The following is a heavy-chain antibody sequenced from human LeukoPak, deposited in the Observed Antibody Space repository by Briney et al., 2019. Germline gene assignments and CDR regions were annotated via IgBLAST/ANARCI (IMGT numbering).Heavy chain of an antibody. Sequence: TSETLSLTCTVSGGSISSYFWSWIRQPPGMGLEWIGYIYYSGSTNYNPSLKSRVTMSVDTSKNQFSLKLSSVTAADTAVYYCARGSEGWFDPWGQGTLVTVSS. V-gene: IGHV4-59*01. CDR2: IYYSGST. CDR3: ARGSEGWFDP. D-gene: IGHD6-19*01. CDR1: GGSISSYF. J-gene: IGHJ5*02.